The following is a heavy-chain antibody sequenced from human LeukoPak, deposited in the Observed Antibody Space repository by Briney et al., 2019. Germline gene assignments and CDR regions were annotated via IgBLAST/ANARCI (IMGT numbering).Heavy chain of an antibody. CDR2: INPSGGGT. CDR3: ARASKEGNYYDSSGYLD. V-gene: IGHV1-46*01. J-gene: IGHJ4*02. Sequence: ASVKVSCKASGYTFTSYYMHWVRQAPGQGLEWMGIINPSGGGTSYAQKFQGRVAMTRDMSTSTVYMELSSLRSEDTAVYYCARASKEGNYYDSSGYLDWGQGTLVTVSS. CDR1: GYTFTSYY. D-gene: IGHD3-22*01.